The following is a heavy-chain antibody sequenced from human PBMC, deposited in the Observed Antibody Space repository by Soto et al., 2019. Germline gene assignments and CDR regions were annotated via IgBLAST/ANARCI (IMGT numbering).Heavy chain of an antibody. Sequence: PSETLSLTCTFSGSSIIGYYWTWIRQSPDTGLEWICYIHYSGSANYNPSPNIRLTMTVDRATSQFPITLTSITAADAAVYYCARGVGGSGLNWFDPWGQGTLVTVSS. J-gene: IGHJ5*02. CDR1: GSSIIGYY. CDR3: ARGVGGSGLNWFDP. D-gene: IGHD6-19*01. V-gene: IGHV4-59*12. CDR2: IHYSGSA.